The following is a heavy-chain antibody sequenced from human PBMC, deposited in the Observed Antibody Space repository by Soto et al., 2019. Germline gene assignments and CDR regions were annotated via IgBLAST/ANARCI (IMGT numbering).Heavy chain of an antibody. J-gene: IGHJ5*02. CDR2: IFPGDSDT. D-gene: IGHD3-16*01. CDR3: TRQRGERSPLT. Sequence: EVQLVQSGSEVKKPGESLKISCKASGSSFSNYWVGWVRQMPGKGLEWMGSIFPGDSDTRYSPSFQGQVTISADKSLTTAYLQWGSLKASDTAMYYCTRQRGERSPLTWGQGTLVTVSS. V-gene: IGHV5-51*01. CDR1: GSSFSNYW.